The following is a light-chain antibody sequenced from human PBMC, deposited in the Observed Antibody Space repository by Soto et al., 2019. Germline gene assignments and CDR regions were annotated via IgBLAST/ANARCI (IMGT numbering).Light chain of an antibody. J-gene: IGKJ1*01. Sequence: DIQMTQSPSTLSASLGDTVSVACRASQSVSGWLAWYQQKPGEAPKLLIYDASALPRGVPSRFSGSGSGTKFTLTIASLQPDDFATYYCQQYETFSGTFGPGTKVDIK. CDR2: DAS. CDR1: QSVSGW. CDR3: QQYETFSGT. V-gene: IGKV1-5*01.